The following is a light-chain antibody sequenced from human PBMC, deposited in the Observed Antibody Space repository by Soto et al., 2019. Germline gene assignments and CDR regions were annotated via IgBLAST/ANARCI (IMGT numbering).Light chain of an antibody. CDR3: SSYPSSSTLV. Sequence: QSVLTQPASVSGSPGQSITISCTGTSSDVGGYNFVSWYQQHPGKAPKLMIYEVSDRPSGVSNRFSGSKSGNTASMTISGLQAEAEDDYYCSSYPSSSTLVFGTGTTLTVL. CDR1: SSDVGGYNF. V-gene: IGLV2-14*01. CDR2: EVS. J-gene: IGLJ1*01.